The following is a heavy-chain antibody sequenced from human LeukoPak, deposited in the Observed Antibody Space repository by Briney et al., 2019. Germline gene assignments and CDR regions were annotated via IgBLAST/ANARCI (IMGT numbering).Heavy chain of an antibody. Sequence: PGGSLRLSCAASGFTFSSYSMNWVRQAPGKGLEWVSSISSSSYVYYADSVKGRFTISRDNAKNSLYLQMNSLRAEDTAVYYCARDMAGYCSSTSCYTGYFDYWGQGTLVTVSS. D-gene: IGHD2-2*02. CDR3: ARDMAGYCSSTSCYTGYFDY. CDR2: ISSSSYV. V-gene: IGHV3-21*01. CDR1: GFTFSSYS. J-gene: IGHJ4*02.